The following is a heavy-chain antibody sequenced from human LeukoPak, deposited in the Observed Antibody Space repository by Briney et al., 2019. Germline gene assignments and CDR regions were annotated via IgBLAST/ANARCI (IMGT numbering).Heavy chain of an antibody. CDR3: ARHGQNDGYPLDY. CDR1: GGSISSIVFY. CDR2: IYYSGST. J-gene: IGHJ4*02. D-gene: IGHD5-24*01. V-gene: IGHV4-39*01. Sequence: SETLSLTCAVSGGSISSIVFYWGWIRQPPGKGLEWIGSIYYSGSTYYNPSLKSRVTISVDTSKNQFSLKLSSVTAADTAVYYCARHGQNDGYPLDYWGQGTLVSVSS.